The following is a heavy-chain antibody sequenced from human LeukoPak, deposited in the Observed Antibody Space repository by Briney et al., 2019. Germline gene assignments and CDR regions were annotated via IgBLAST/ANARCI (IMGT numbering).Heavy chain of an antibody. V-gene: IGHV3-73*01. CDR2: IRSKANSYAT. J-gene: IGHJ6*03. Sequence: GGSLRLSCAASGFTFSGSAMHWVRQASGKGLEWVGRIRSKANSYATAYAASVKGRFTISRDDSKNTAYLQMNSLKTEDTAVYYCTRDDDFWSGHYYYYMDVWGKGTTVTVSS. CDR1: GFTFSGSA. CDR3: TRDDDFWSGHYYYYMDV. D-gene: IGHD3-3*01.